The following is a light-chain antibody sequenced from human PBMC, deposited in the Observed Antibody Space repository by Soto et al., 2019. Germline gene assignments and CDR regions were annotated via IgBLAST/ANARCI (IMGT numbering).Light chain of an antibody. CDR1: QGISSL. Sequence: DLQMTQSPSSVSASVGDRVTITCRASQGISSLLAWYQQKPGKAPNLLIHTASSLQSGVPSRFSGSGSGTDFTLTISSLQPEDFGTYYCQQANSFPLTFGGGTKVEIK. V-gene: IGKV1-12*01. J-gene: IGKJ4*01. CDR2: TAS. CDR3: QQANSFPLT.